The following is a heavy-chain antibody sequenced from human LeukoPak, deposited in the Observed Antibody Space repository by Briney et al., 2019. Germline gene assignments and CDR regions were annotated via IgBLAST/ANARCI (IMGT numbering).Heavy chain of an antibody. Sequence: SGXXLRLSCAASGFTFSSYAMSWVREAPGKGLEWVSAISGSGGSTYYADSVKGRFTISRDNYKNTVYLQMNRLRAEDTAVYYCSKSDRRITIFGVVPTDWGQGTLVTVSS. CDR1: GFTFSSYA. CDR3: SKSDRRITIFGVVPTD. V-gene: IGHV3-23*01. D-gene: IGHD3-3*01. J-gene: IGHJ4*02. CDR2: ISGSGGST.